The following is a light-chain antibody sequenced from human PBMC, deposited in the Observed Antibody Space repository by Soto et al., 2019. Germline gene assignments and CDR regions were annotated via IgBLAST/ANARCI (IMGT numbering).Light chain of an antibody. CDR1: QSVSSK. CDR3: QEYNNWHPIT. CDR2: GAS. Sequence: IVMTQSPATLSVSPGERATLSCRASQSVSSKLAWYQQKPGQAPRLLIYGASTRATGIPARFSGSGSGTESTLTISSLQSEDFAVYYCQEYNNWHPITFGGGTKVDIK. J-gene: IGKJ4*01. V-gene: IGKV3-15*01.